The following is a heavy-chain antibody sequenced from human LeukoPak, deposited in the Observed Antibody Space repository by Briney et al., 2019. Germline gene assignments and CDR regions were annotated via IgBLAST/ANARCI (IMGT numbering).Heavy chain of an antibody. V-gene: IGHV4-4*09. D-gene: IGHD1-20*01. CDR1: GGSIIPYY. Sequence: SETLSLTCTVSGGSIIPYYWSWIRQPPGKGLEWIGYIHSSGRTNYSPSLKSRVTISVDKSKNQFSLKLSSVTAADTAVYYCARRITGILAPFDYWAQGTLVTVSS. J-gene: IGHJ4*02. CDR3: ARRITGILAPFDY. CDR2: IHSSGRT.